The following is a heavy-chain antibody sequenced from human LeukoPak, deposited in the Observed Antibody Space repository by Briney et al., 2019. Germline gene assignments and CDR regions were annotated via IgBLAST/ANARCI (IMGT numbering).Heavy chain of an antibody. D-gene: IGHD2-2*01. CDR2: ISSSGTTI. CDR3: ARDIVVVPAAMGGGYYYYGMDV. Sequence: GGSLRLSCAASGFTCSSYEMNWVRQAPGKGQEWVSYISSSGTTIYYADSVKGRITISRDNAKNSLYLQMNSLRAEDTAVYYCARDIVVVPAAMGGGYYYYGMDVWGKGTTVTVSS. V-gene: IGHV3-48*03. J-gene: IGHJ6*04. CDR1: GFTCSSYE.